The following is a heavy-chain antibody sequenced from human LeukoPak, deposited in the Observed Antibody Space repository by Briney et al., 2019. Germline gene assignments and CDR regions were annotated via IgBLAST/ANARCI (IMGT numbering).Heavy chain of an antibody. V-gene: IGHV3-30-3*01. D-gene: IGHD4-17*01. Sequence: GGSLRLSCAASGFTFSNYAIHWVRQAPGKGLEWVAVISYDGSNKYYADSVKGRFTISRDNSKNTLYLQMNSLRAEDTAVYYCARAPLVGVYGDPNYYYYYGMDVWGQGTTVTVSS. J-gene: IGHJ6*02. CDR2: ISYDGSNK. CDR1: GFTFSNYA. CDR3: ARAPLVGVYGDPNYYYYYGMDV.